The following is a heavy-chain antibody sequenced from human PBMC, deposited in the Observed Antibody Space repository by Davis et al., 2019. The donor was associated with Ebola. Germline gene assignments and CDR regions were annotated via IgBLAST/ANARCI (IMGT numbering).Heavy chain of an antibody. CDR3: TVRGVKIFRGMDV. V-gene: IGHV1-46*01. D-gene: IGHD3-10*01. CDR2: INPSGGST. Sequence: ASVKVSCKASGYTFTSYYMHWVRQAPGQGLEWMGIINPSGGSTSYAQKFQGRVTMTRDTSTSTVYMELSSLRSEDTAVYYCTVRGVKIFRGMDVWGQGTTVTVSS. J-gene: IGHJ6*02. CDR1: GYTFTSYY.